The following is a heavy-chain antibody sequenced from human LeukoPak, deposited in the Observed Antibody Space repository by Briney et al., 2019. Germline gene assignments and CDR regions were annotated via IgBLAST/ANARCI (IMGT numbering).Heavy chain of an antibody. J-gene: IGHJ5*02. CDR2: INAGNGNT. CDR3: ARGGLTSWITLVRGDTNWFGP. V-gene: IGHV1-3*03. D-gene: IGHD3-10*01. Sequence: GESLKISCKASGYSFANYWIGWVRQMPGKGLEWMGRINAGNGNTKYSQELQDRVTITRDTSASTAYMELSSLRSEDMAVYYCARGGLTSWITLVRGDTNWFGPWGQGTLVIVSS. CDR1: GYSFANYW.